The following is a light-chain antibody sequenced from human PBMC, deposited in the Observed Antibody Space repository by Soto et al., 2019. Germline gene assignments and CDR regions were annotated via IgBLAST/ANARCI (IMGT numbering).Light chain of an antibody. CDR3: ASYTSSSTGV. Sequence: QSVLTQPASVSGSPGQSITISCTGTSRDVGGYNYVSWYQQHPGKAPKLMIYEVSNRPSGVSNRFSGSKSGNPASLTISGLHTEDEADYYCASYTSSSTGVFGNGTKVTVL. V-gene: IGLV2-14*01. CDR2: EVS. CDR1: SRDVGGYNY. J-gene: IGLJ1*01.